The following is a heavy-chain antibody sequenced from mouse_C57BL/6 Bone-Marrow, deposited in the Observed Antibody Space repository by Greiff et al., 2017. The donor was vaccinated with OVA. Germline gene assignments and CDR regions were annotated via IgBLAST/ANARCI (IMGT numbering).Heavy chain of an antibody. CDR2: IWSGGSP. V-gene: IGHV2-2*01. CDR3: ARKAFDY. Sequence: QVPLQQSGPGLVPPSQSLSISCTVSGFSLTRYGVHWFRQSPGKGLAWLGVIWSGGSPDYNAAFISKLSISKDNSKSQVFFKMNRLQAEETAIDYCARKAFDYWGKGTTLTVSS. J-gene: IGHJ2*01. CDR1: GFSLTRYG.